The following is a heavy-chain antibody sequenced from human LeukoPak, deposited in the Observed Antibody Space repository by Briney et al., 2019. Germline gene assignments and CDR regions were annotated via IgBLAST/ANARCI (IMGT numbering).Heavy chain of an antibody. CDR1: GYAFINYA. CDR2: INTNAGNP. Sequence: ASVKVSCKTSGYAFINYAINWVRQAPGQGLEWMGWINTNAGNPTYAQGFTGRFVFSLDTSVSTTYLQISSLETEDTAIYYCARSNNDGDYLGVGFDYWGQGALVTVSS. V-gene: IGHV7-4-1*02. D-gene: IGHD4-17*01. CDR3: ARSNNDGDYLGVGFDY. J-gene: IGHJ4*02.